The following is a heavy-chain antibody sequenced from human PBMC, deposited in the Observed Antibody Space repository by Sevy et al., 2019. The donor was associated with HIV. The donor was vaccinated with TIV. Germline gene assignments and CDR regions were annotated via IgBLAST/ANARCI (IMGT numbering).Heavy chain of an antibody. CDR2: SSTYNGNT. D-gene: IGHD3-22*01. CDR3: AGVTFLYYIDY. V-gene: IGHV1-18*01. Sequence: ASVKVSCKTSVYPFTNYGVTWVRQAPGQGLEWMGWSSTYNGNTNYAQKYQGRVTMTTATSTNTVYMELRNLRSDDTTIYYCAGVTFLYYIDYWGQGTLVTVSS. CDR1: VYPFTNYG. J-gene: IGHJ4*02.